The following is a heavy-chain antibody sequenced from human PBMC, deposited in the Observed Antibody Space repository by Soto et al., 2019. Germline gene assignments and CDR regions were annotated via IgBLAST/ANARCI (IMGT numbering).Heavy chain of an antibody. J-gene: IGHJ4*02. CDR2: ISSSSSRI. Sequence: EVQLVESGGGLIQPGGSLRLSCAASGFSFNTYAMNWVRQAPGKGLEWISYISSSSSRIYYADSVKGRFTIARDNAKNSLYLQSISLRAEDTSVYYCASDPGIAAAGMDYWGQGTLVTVSS. D-gene: IGHD6-25*01. CDR3: ASDPGIAAAGMDY. V-gene: IGHV3-48*04. CDR1: GFSFNTYA.